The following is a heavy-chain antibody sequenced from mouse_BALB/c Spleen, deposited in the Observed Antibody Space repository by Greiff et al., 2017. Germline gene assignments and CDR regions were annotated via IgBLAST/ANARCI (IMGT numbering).Heavy chain of an antibody. Sequence: EVQLVESGGGLVQPGGSLRLSCATSGFTFTDYYMSWVRQPPGKALEWLGFIRNKANGYTTEYSASVKGRFTISRDNSQSILYLQMNTLRAEDSATYYCARDSPITSFDYWGQGTTLTVSS. V-gene: IGHV7-3*02. CDR2: IRNKANGYTT. CDR3: ARDSPITSFDY. CDR1: GFTFTDYY. J-gene: IGHJ2*01. D-gene: IGHD1-1*01.